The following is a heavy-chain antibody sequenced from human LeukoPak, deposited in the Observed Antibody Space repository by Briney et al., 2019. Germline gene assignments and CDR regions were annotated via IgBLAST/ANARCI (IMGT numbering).Heavy chain of an antibody. CDR2: VSYDGSSE. J-gene: IGHJ4*02. CDR1: GFTFSSYS. Sequence: GGSLRLSCAASGFTFSSYSIHWVRQAPGKGLEWVAVVSYDGSSENYADSVKGRFSISRDNAKNTLYLQMNSLRVEDTAVYYCARGRPHGNDYWGQGTLVTVSS. V-gene: IGHV3-30-3*01. D-gene: IGHD4-23*01. CDR3: ARGRPHGNDY.